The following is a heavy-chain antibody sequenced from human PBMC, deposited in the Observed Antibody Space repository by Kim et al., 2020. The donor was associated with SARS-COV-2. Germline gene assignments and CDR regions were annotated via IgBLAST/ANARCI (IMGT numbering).Heavy chain of an antibody. J-gene: IGHJ6*03. Sequence: GGSLRLSCAASGFTFGNYAMHWVRQAPGKGLEFVSTITNNGGGTYYASSVKGRFTVSRENSKNTLYLQMGSLRPEDMAVYYCARDQGGTVFHCVMDVWGKGSTVTVSS. V-gene: IGHV3-64*01. D-gene: IGHD1-7*01. CDR3: ARDQGGTVFHCVMDV. CDR2: ITNNGGGT. CDR1: GFTFGNYA.